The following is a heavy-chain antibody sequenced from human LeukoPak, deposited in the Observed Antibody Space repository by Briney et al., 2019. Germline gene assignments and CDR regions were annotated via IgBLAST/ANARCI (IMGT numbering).Heavy chain of an antibody. V-gene: IGHV3-21*04. CDR2: ISSSSSYI. D-gene: IGHD1-26*01. CDR3: AKTYSGSYLYYFDY. J-gene: IGHJ4*02. Sequence: PGGSLRLSCAASGNYWMHWVRQAPGKGLEWVSSISSSSSYIYYADSVKGRFTISRDNSKNTLYLQMNSLRAEDTAVYYCAKTYSGSYLYYFDYWGQGTLVTVSS. CDR1: GNYW.